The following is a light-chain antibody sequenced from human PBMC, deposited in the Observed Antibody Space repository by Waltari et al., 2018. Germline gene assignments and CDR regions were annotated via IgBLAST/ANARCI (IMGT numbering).Light chain of an antibody. CDR2: ANT. CDR1: SNIGAHLD. Sequence: QSMLTQPPSVSGAPGQRVTISCSNIGAHLDVHWYQQLPGSAPKLLIYANTNRPPGGPDRFSGPKSGTSASLAITGLQAEDEADYYCQSYDVTLRYVFGPGTKVTVL. CDR3: QSYDVTLRYV. V-gene: IGLV1-40*01. J-gene: IGLJ1*01.